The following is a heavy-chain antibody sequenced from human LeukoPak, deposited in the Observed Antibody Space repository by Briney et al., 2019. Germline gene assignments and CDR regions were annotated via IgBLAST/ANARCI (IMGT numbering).Heavy chain of an antibody. CDR2: ISGSGGST. V-gene: IGHV3-23*01. J-gene: IGHJ6*02. CDR1: GFTFSSYA. CDR3: AKDHRSYRYYCYGMDV. Sequence: GSLRLSCAASGFTFSSYAMSWVRQAPGKGLEWVSAISGSGGSTYYADSVKGRFTISRDNSKNTLYLQMNSLRAEDTAVYYCAKDHRSYRYYCYGMDVWGQGTTVTVSS.